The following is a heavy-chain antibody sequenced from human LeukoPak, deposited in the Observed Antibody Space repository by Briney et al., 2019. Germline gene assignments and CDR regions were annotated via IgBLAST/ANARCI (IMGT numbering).Heavy chain of an antibody. V-gene: IGHV3-73*01. D-gene: IGHD6-25*01. J-gene: IGHJ4*02. Sequence: GGSLRLSCAASGFTFSGSAMHWVRQASGKGLEWVGRIRSKANSYATAYAASVKGRFTISRDDSNNTAYLQMNSLKTEDTAVYYCTRGGQRPQPPFDYWGQGTLVTVSS. CDR2: IRSKANSYAT. CDR3: TRGGQRPQPPFDY. CDR1: GFTFSGSA.